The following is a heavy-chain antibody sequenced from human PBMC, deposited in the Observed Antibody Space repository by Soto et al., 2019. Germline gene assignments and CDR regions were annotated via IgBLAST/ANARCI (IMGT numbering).Heavy chain of an antibody. CDR1: GYTFTSYG. CDR3: AASNEHFSIRTPGGDY. V-gene: IGHV1-18*01. Sequence: ASVKVSCKASGYTFTSYGISWVRQAPGQGLEWMGWISAYNGNTNYAQKLQGRVTMTTDTSTSTAYMELRSLRSDDTAVYYCAASNEHFSIRTPGGDYWGQGTLVTVSS. CDR2: ISAYNGNT. J-gene: IGHJ4*02. D-gene: IGHD3-3*02.